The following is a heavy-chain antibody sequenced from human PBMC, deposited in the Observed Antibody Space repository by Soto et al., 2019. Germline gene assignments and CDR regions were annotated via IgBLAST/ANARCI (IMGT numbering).Heavy chain of an antibody. CDR1: GYTFTGYY. J-gene: IGHJ6*03. Sequence: ASVKVSCKASGYTFTGYYMHWVRQAPGQGLEWMGWISPNSGGTNYPQKFQGKVTMTTDTSTSTAYMELRSLRSDDTAVYYCAKADSNYAGRFSYYYMDVWGNGTLVTVSS. D-gene: IGHD4-4*01. V-gene: IGHV1-2*02. CDR2: ISPNSGGT. CDR3: AKADSNYAGRFSYYYMDV.